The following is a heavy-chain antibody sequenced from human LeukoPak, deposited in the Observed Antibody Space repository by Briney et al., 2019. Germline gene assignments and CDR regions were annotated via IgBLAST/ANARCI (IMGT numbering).Heavy chain of an antibody. CDR2: MHVGTGNT. V-gene: IGHV1-2*02. D-gene: IGHD2-21*02. CDR1: GYTFIANY. CDR3: AREGSYCDGGDCYSFDF. J-gene: IGHJ4*02. Sequence: ASVQVSCKASGYTFIANYLQWVRQAPGLGPEWLGWMHVGTGNTRYAPKFQGRVTLSRDTSINTAYMELSSLTSDDTAVYYCAREGSYCDGGDCYSFDFWGQGTLVTVSS.